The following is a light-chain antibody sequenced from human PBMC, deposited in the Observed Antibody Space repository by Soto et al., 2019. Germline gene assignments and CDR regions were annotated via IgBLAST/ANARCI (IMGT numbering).Light chain of an antibody. CDR3: QQYTNTNNPWM. J-gene: IGKJ1*01. CDR2: DAS. Sequence: IQMTQSPSSLSASVGDRFTIAYHASQDIRKYLNWYQQKPGKAPKLLVYDASTLQSGVASRFSGSGSGTEFTLIISGLQPDDSATYYCQQYTNTNNPWMFGQGTKVDIK. CDR1: QDIRKY. V-gene: IGKV1-16*01.